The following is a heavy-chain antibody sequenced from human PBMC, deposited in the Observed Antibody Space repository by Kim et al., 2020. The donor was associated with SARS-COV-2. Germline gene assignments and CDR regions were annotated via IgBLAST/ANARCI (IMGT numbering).Heavy chain of an antibody. D-gene: IGHD3-10*01. V-gene: IGHV3-11*05. CDR3: ARDRSTMVRGLIYFYGMDV. Sequence: GRFTLSRDNAKNSLYLQMNSLRAEDTAVYFCARDRSTMVRGLIYFYGMDVWGQGTTVTVSS. J-gene: IGHJ6*02.